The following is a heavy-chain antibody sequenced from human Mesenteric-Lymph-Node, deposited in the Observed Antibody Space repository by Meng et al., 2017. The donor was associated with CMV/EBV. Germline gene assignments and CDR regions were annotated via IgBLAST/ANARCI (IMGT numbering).Heavy chain of an antibody. Sequence: SGYTFSSYGINWVRQATGQGLEWMGWMNPNSGNTGYAQKFQGRVTMTRNTSISTAYMELSSLRSEDTAVYYCARVADCSSTSCYYFDYWGQGTLVTVSS. D-gene: IGHD2-2*01. J-gene: IGHJ4*02. V-gene: IGHV1-8*01. CDR2: MNPNSGNT. CDR3: ARVADCSSTSCYYFDY. CDR1: GYTFSSYG.